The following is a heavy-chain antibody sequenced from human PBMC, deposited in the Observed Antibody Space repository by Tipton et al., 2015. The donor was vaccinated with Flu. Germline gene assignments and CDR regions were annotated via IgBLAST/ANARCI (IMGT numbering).Heavy chain of an antibody. CDR1: GGSISSYY. J-gene: IGHJ6*02. CDR3: ARDSAAHYGMDV. Sequence: LRLSCTVSGGSISSYYWSWIRQPPGKGLEWIGYIYYSGSTNYNPSLKSRVTISVDTSKNQFPLKLSSVTAADTAAYYCARDSAAHYGMDVWGQGTTVTVSS. D-gene: IGHD6-13*01. V-gene: IGHV4-59*08. CDR2: IYYSGST.